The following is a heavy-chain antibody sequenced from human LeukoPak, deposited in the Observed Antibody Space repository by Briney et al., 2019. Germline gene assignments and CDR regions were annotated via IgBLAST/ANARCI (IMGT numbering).Heavy chain of an antibody. CDR2: ISYTGHT. CDR3: ARGPDYYGDYISWFPDAFHI. CDR1: GGSITSNSDY. D-gene: IGHD4-17*01. V-gene: IGHV4-39*06. J-gene: IGHJ3*02. Sequence: SETLSLTCTVSGGSITSNSDYWGWIRQPPGKGLEWVASISYTGHTQYNPSLTSRVTMSIDKAANQFHLKVTSLTAADTAVYYCARGPDYYGDYISWFPDAFHIWGQGTLVSVSP.